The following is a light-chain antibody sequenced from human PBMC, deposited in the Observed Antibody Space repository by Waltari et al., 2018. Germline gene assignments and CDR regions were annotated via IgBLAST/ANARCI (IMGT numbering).Light chain of an antibody. CDR3: QQHDHLPFT. J-gene: IGKJ3*01. CDR2: DAS. V-gene: IGKV1-33*01. Sequence: DIQMTQSPSSLSAPVGDGGPITCQASQDIANYLNWYQQKPWKAPQLLVYDASNLHSGVPSRFSGSGSGTHFTFTITGLQPEDIATYYCQQHDHLPFTFGPGTKVDIK. CDR1: QDIANY.